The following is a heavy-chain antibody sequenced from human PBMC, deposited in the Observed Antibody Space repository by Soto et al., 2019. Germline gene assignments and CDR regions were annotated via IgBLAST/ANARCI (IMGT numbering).Heavy chain of an antibody. Sequence: GGSLRLSCAASGFTFSSDGMHWVRQAPGKGLEWVAVISYDGSYQYYVDSVKGRFTISRDNSKNTLYLQMNSLRAEDTAVYYCAKDEISKTIRGDAFNFWGQGTMVTVS. CDR1: GFTFSSDG. D-gene: IGHD1-7*01. J-gene: IGHJ3*01. CDR3: AKDEISKTIRGDAFNF. V-gene: IGHV3-30*18. CDR2: ISYDGSYQ.